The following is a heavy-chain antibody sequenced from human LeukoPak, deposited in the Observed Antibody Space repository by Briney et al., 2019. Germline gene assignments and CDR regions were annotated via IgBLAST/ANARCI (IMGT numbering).Heavy chain of an antibody. CDR2: ISSSSSTI. CDR1: GFTFRSYS. V-gene: IGHV3-48*01. J-gene: IGHJ5*02. D-gene: IGHD2-2*01. CDR3: AKDAYCSSTSCYFSSNWFDP. Sequence: GGSLRLSCAASGFTFRSYSMNWVRQAPGEGLEWVSYISSSSSTIYYADSVKGRFTISRDNSKNTLYLQMNSLRAEDTAVYYCAKDAYCSSTSCYFSSNWFDPWGQGTLVTVSS.